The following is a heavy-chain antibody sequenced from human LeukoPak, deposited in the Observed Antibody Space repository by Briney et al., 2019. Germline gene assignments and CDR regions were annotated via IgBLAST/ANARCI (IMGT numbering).Heavy chain of an antibody. D-gene: IGHD5-12*01. CDR3: ASSPGVVAPRFEY. CDR2: IWYDGSNK. J-gene: IGHJ4*02. CDR1: GFTFSSYG. V-gene: IGHV3-33*01. Sequence: GGSLRLSCAASGFTFSSYGMHWVRQAPGKGLEWVAVIWYDGSNKYYADSVKGRFTISRDNSKNTPYLQMNSLRAEDTAVYSCASSPGVVAPRFEYWGQGTLVTVSS.